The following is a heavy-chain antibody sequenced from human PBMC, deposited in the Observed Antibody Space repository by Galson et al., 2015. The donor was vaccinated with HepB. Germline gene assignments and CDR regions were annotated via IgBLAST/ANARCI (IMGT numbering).Heavy chain of an antibody. Sequence: SVKVSCKGSGYTFTGFYINWVRQAPGQGLEWMGWMNPKSGNTGYAQKFQGRVTMTKNTSISTAYMELSSLKSEDTAIYYCTRGNAAFWNGYYRVGPRPENCFDPWGQGTPVTVSS. D-gene: IGHD3-3*01. CDR3: TRGNAAFWNGYYRVGPRPENCFDP. CDR2: MNPKSGNT. CDR1: GYTFTGFY. V-gene: IGHV1-8*01. J-gene: IGHJ5*02.